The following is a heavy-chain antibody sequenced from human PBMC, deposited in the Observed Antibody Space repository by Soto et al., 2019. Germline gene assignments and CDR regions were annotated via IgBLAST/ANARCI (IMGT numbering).Heavy chain of an antibody. CDR1: GGSISSYY. Sequence: PSETLSLTCTVSGGSISSYYWSWIRQPPGKGLEWIGYIYYSGSTNYNPSPKSRVTISVDTSKNQFSLKLSSVTAADTAVYYCARHGGDLWLQFDNWGQGTLVTVSS. V-gene: IGHV4-59*08. J-gene: IGHJ4*02. CDR3: ARHGGDLWLQFDN. D-gene: IGHD2-21*02. CDR2: IYYSGST.